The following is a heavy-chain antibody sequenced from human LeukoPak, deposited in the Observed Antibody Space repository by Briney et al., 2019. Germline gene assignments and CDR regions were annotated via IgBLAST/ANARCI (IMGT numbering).Heavy chain of an antibody. Sequence: GGSLRLSCAASGFTFSSYGMHWVRQAPGKGLEWVAFIRYDGSNKYYADSVKGRSTISRDNSKNTLYLQMNSLRAEDTAVYYCAKDGDYYGSGSYNWFDPWGQGTLVTVSS. V-gene: IGHV3-30*02. CDR1: GFTFSSYG. J-gene: IGHJ5*02. CDR3: AKDGDYYGSGSYNWFDP. D-gene: IGHD3-10*01. CDR2: IRYDGSNK.